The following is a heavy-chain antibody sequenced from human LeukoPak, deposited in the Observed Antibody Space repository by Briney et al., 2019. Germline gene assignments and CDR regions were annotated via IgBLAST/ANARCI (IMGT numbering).Heavy chain of an antibody. D-gene: IGHD2-2*02. J-gene: IGHJ6*03. CDR1: GGTFSSYA. Sequence: GASAKVSCKASGGTFSSYAISWVRQAPGQGLEWMGGIIPIFGTANYAQKFQGRVTITADESTSTAYMELSSLRSEDTAVYYCASHYCSSTSCYKVTDYYYYMDVWGKGTTVTVSS. CDR3: ASHYCSSTSCYKVTDYYYYMDV. CDR2: IIPIFGTA. V-gene: IGHV1-69*13.